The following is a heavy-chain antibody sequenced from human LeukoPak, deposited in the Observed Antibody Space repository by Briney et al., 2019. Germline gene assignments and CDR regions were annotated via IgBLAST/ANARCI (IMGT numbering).Heavy chain of an antibody. Sequence: SETLSLTCTVSGGSISSYYWTWIRQPAGKGLEWIGRIYSSGSINYSPSLKSRVTMSVDTSKNQVSLRLNSVTAADAAVYYCARAGYLGSEPFDPWGQGTLVTVSS. CDR3: ARAGYLGSEPFDP. CDR1: GGSISSYY. CDR2: IYSSGSI. J-gene: IGHJ5*02. D-gene: IGHD1-14*01. V-gene: IGHV4-4*07.